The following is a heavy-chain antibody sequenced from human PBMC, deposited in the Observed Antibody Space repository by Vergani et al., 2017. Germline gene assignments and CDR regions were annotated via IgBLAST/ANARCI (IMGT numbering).Heavy chain of an antibody. J-gene: IGHJ4*02. Sequence: EVQLVESGGGLVKPGGSLRLSCAASGFTFSSYSMNWVRQAPGKGLEWVSSISSSSSYIYYADSVKGRFTISRDNAKNSLYLQMNSLRAEDTAVYYCARGLPSSYDSSGYYYFDYWGQGTLVTVSS. D-gene: IGHD3-22*01. CDR3: ARGLPSSYDSSGYYYFDY. CDR1: GFTFSSYS. V-gene: IGHV3-21*01. CDR2: ISSSSSYI.